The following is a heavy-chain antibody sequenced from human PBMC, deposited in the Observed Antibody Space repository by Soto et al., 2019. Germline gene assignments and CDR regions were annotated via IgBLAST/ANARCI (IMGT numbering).Heavy chain of an antibody. CDR1: GYTFTNYY. D-gene: IGHD5-12*01. CDR2: INPSGVST. Sequence: QVQLVQSGAEVKKPGASVKVSCKASGYTFTNYYIHWVRQAPGQGLEWMGIINPSGVSTNYAQKFQGRVTLARDTSTSTVYMELSSLRSEDTAVYYCARGGPEMATIGGFDYWGQGTLVTVSS. J-gene: IGHJ4*02. CDR3: ARGGPEMATIGGFDY. V-gene: IGHV1-46*01.